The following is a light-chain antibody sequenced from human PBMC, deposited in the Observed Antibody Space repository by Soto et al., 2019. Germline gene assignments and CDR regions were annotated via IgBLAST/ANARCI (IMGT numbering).Light chain of an antibody. CDR1: RSNIGSYT. J-gene: IGLJ2*01. CDR3: AAWDDSLSGVV. V-gene: IGLV1-44*01. Sequence: QSVLTQPPSASGTPGQRVTISCSGSRSNIGSYTVNWYQQLPGTAPKLLIYNNNQRPSGVPDRFSGSKSGTSASLAISGLQSEDEADYYCAAWDDSLSGVVFGGGTKLTVL. CDR2: NNN.